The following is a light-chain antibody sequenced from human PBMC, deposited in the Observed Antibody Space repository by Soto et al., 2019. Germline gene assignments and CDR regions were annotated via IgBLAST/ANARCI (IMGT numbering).Light chain of an antibody. CDR1: QGIGDY. V-gene: IGKV1-16*01. CDR3: QQYTGYPLT. Sequence: DIEMTQSPSSLSASVGDRVTITCRASQGIGDYLAWFQQKPGRGPKTLISAASNLQDGAPSRFSGRGYGTEFSLTISSLQPDDCATYYCQQYTGYPLTFGGGTKV. CDR2: AAS. J-gene: IGKJ4*01.